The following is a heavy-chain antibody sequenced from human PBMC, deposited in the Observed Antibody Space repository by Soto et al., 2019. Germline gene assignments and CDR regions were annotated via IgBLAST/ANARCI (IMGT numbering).Heavy chain of an antibody. CDR3: AFLAWRETYYDFWEPVEADYMDV. V-gene: IGHV3-23*01. CDR1: GFTFSSYA. Sequence: GGSLRLSCAASGFTFSSYAMSWVRQAPGKGLEWVSAISGSGGSTYYADSVKGRFTISRDNSKNTLYLQMNSLRAEDTAVYYCAFLAWRETYYDFWEPVEADYMDVWGKGTTVTVSS. CDR2: ISGSGGST. J-gene: IGHJ6*03. D-gene: IGHD3-3*01.